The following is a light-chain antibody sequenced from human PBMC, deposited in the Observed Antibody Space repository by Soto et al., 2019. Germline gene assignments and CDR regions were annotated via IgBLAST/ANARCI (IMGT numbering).Light chain of an antibody. CDR1: QSVFYSSNNKNY. CDR3: QQYYAIPHT. V-gene: IGKV4-1*01. J-gene: IGKJ2*01. Sequence: DIVMTQSPDSLAVSLGERATINCKSSQSVFYSSNNKNYLAWYQQKAGQPPKLLFYWESTRESGVPDRFSGSGSGADFTLTITNLQAEDMAVYYCQQYYAIPHTFGQGTKLEIK. CDR2: WES.